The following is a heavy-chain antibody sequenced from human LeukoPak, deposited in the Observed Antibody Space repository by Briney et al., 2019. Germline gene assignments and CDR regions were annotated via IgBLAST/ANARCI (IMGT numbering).Heavy chain of an antibody. CDR1: GGSFSGYY. CDR2: INHSGST. CDR3: ARGLDWFDP. Sequence: SETLSLTCAVYGGSFSGYYWSWIRQPPGKGLEWIGEINHSGSTNYNPSLKSRVTISVDTSKNQFSLKLSSVTAADTAVYYCARGLDWFDPWGQGTPVTVSS. J-gene: IGHJ5*02. V-gene: IGHV4-34*01.